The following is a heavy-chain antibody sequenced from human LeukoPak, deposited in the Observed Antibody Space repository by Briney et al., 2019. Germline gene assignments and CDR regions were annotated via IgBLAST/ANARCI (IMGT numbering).Heavy chain of an antibody. CDR3: ARDRIGIAVAGIGEGMDV. J-gene: IGHJ6*02. V-gene: IGHV4-39*07. D-gene: IGHD6-19*01. Sequence: SETLSLTCTVSGGSISSSSYYWGWIRQPPGKGLEWIGSIYYSGSTYYNPSLKSRVTISVDTSKNQFSPKLSSVTAADTAVYYCARDRIGIAVAGIGEGMDVWGQGTTVTVSS. CDR1: GGSISSSSYY. CDR2: IYYSGST.